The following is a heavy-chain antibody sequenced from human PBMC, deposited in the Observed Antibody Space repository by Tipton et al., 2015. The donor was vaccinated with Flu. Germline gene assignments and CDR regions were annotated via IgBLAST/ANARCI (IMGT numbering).Heavy chain of an antibody. V-gene: IGHV1-69*17. D-gene: IGHD2-2*01. CDR1: GDTFRNYA. CDR3: ARPGGPAAVNPFSYFDF. J-gene: IGHJ4*02. CDR2: IVCIFGIP. Sequence: QSGPEVKKPGSSVKVSCKASGDTFRNYAISWVRQAPGQGLEWMGGIVCIFGIPNYAQKFQGRVTMTTDTSTSTAYMELRSLTSADTAVYYCARPGGPAAVNPFSYFDFWGQGTLVTVSS.